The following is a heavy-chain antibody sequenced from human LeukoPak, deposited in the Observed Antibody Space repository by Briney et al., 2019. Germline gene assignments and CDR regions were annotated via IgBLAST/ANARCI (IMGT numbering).Heavy chain of an antibody. Sequence: GGSLRLSCAASGFTFSSYSMNWVRQAPGKGLEWVSSISSSSSYIYYADSVKGRFTISRDNAKNSLYLQMNSLRAEDTAVYYCARDPYYDILTGYYFDYWGQGTLVTVSS. J-gene: IGHJ4*02. D-gene: IGHD3-9*01. CDR1: GFTFSSYS. CDR3: ARDPYYDILTGYYFDY. V-gene: IGHV3-21*01. CDR2: ISSSSSYI.